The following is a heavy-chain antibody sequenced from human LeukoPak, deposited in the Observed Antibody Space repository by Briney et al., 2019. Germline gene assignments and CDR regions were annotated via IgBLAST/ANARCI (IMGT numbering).Heavy chain of an antibody. CDR3: ARDDGSTWLLDY. D-gene: IGHD6-13*01. V-gene: IGHV1-3*01. J-gene: IGHJ4*02. CDR2: IYPGNGNT. Sequence: ASVTVSCKASGYIFTAYTMHWVRQAPGQSLDWMGWIYPGNGNTDYSQKFQDRVTITRDTSASTVYMELSSLTSEDTAVYYCARDDGSTWLLDYWGEGTLVTVSS. CDR1: GYIFTAYT.